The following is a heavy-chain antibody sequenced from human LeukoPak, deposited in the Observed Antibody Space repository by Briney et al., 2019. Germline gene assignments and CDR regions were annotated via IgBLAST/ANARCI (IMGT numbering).Heavy chain of an antibody. CDR2: IRSKANSYAT. J-gene: IGHJ4*02. V-gene: IGHV3-73*01. CDR1: GFTFSGSA. Sequence: GGSLRLSCAASGFTFSGSAMHWVRQASGRGLEWVGRIRSKANSYATAYAASVKGRFTISRDDSKNTAYLQMNSLKTEDTAVYYCTSVAAAFDFWGQGTLVTVSS. CDR3: TSVAAAFDF. D-gene: IGHD6-13*01.